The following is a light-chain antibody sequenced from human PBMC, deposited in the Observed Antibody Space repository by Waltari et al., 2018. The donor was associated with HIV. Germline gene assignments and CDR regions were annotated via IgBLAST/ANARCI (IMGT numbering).Light chain of an antibody. CDR1: SSHVGRKY. CDR3: AVWDDTLSGHLV. V-gene: IGLV1-47*01. Sequence: QSVLTQPPSASGTPGQRVTISCSGSSSHVGRKYVQWYQQLPGTAPKLLIYRNNQRPSGVPDRFSGSKSGTSASLAISGLRSEDEADYYCAVWDDTLSGHLVFGGGTKLTVL. CDR2: RNN. J-gene: IGLJ2*01.